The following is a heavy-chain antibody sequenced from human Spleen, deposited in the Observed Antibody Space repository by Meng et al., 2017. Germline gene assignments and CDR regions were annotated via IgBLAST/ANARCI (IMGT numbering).Heavy chain of an antibody. J-gene: IGHJ5*02. V-gene: IGHV4-34*01. CDR2: INHSGST. Sequence: QVQLQQWGAGLLKPSETLSLTCAVYGGSFSGYYLSWIRQPPGKGLEWIGEINHSGSTNYNPSLKSRVTISVDRSKNQFSLKLSSVTAADTAVYYCARQIGPWGQGTLVTVSS. CDR1: GGSFSGYY. D-gene: IGHD3-22*01. CDR3: ARQIGP.